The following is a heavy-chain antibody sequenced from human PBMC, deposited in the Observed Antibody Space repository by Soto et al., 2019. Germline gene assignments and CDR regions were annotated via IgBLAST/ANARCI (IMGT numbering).Heavy chain of an antibody. CDR1: GGSISSSSYY. J-gene: IGHJ6*03. CDR2: IYYSGST. Sequence: PSETLSLTCTVSGGSISSSSYYWGWIRQPPGKGLEWIGSIYYSGSTYYNPSLKSRVTISVDTSKNQFSLKLSSVTAADTAVYYCARTYYDFWSGSYYYYMDVWGKGTTVTVSS. D-gene: IGHD3-3*01. CDR3: ARTYYDFWSGSYYYYMDV. V-gene: IGHV4-39*01.